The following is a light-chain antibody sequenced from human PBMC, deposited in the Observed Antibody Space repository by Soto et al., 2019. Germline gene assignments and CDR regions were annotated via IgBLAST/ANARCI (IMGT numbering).Light chain of an antibody. CDR2: DVN. CDR1: SSDVGGFNS. CDR3: SSYGGSSSFPYV. V-gene: IGLV2-11*01. J-gene: IGLJ1*01. Sequence: SVLTQPRSVSGSPGQSVTISCTGTSSDVGGFNSVSWYQQHPGKAPKLMIYDVNKRPSGVPDRLSGSKSGSTASLTISGLQAEDEAEYFCSSYGGSSSFPYVFGTGTKVTVL.